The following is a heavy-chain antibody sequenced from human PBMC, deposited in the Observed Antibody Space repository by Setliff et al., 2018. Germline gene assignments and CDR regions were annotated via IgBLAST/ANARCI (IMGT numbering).Heavy chain of an antibody. CDR3: SRSFGTTDPPDL. CDR1: GITLRDNP. J-gene: IGHJ3*01. CDR2: IRSKLGGGFS. D-gene: IGHD3-16*01. Sequence: AGESLKISCVPSGITLRDNPIHWVRQTPWKGLEWVGFIRSKLGGGFSDYAASFKGRVTISRYDAKDIAYLQINSLEIEDTGVYYCSRSFGTTDPPDLWGRGTKVTVSS. V-gene: IGHV3-49*04.